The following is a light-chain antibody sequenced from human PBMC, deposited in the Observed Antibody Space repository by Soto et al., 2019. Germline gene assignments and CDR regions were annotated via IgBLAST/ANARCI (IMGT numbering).Light chain of an antibody. CDR2: KAS. CDR1: QSISSW. Sequence: DIQMTHSPSTLSASVGDRVTITCRASQSISSWLAWYQQKPGKAPKLLIYKASTLESGVPSRFSGSGSGTDFTLTISWLQSEDFATYYCQHYYNYPRTFGQGTKVDIK. V-gene: IGKV1-5*03. J-gene: IGKJ1*01. CDR3: QHYYNYPRT.